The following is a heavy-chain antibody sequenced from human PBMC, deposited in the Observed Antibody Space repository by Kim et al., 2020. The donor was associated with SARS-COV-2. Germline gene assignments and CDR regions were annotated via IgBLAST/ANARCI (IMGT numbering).Heavy chain of an antibody. Sequence: SETLSLTCTVSGGSISSYYWSWIRQPPGKGLEWIGYIYYSGSTNYNPSLKSRVTISVDTSKNQFSLKLSSVTAADTAVYYCAGGAYYYGSGSYYRSGFDYWGQGTLVTVSS. CDR2: IYYSGST. CDR1: GGSISSYY. CDR3: AGGAYYYGSGSYYRSGFDY. J-gene: IGHJ4*02. D-gene: IGHD3-10*01. V-gene: IGHV4-59*13.